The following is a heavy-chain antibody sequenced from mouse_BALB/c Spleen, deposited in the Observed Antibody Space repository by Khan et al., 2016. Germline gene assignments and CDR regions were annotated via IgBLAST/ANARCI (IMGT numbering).Heavy chain of an antibody. D-gene: IGHD2-10*02. V-gene: IGHV1-7*01. CDR3: ASWGYGNYIYQAMDY. Sequence: QVQLQQSGAELAKPGASVKMSCKASGYTFTRFWMHWVKQRPGQGLEWIGYINPGSNYTDYNQNFKDKATLTADKSSSTAYMLLSSLTSEDSAVYFCASWGYGNYIYQAMDYWGQGISVTVSS. J-gene: IGHJ4*01. CDR1: GYTFTRFW. CDR2: INPGSNYT.